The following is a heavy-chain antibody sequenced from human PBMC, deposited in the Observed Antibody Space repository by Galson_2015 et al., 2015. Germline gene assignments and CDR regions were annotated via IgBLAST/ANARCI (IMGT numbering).Heavy chain of an antibody. V-gene: IGHV3-74*01. CDR1: GFTFSSYW. CDR3: ARDPVDGSGYFDY. CDR2: IKGDGSSI. Sequence: SLRLSCAASGFTFSSYWMHWVRQVPGKGLMWVSRIKGDGSSIIYADSVKGRFTISRDNTKNTVWLQMNSLRVEDTAVYYCARDPVDGSGYFDYWGQGTLVTVSS. D-gene: IGHD6-19*01. J-gene: IGHJ4*02.